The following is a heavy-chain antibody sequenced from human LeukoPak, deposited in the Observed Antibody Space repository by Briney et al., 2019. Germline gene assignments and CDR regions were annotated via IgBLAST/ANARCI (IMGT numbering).Heavy chain of an antibody. CDR1: GYTLTELS. J-gene: IGHJ4*02. V-gene: IGHV1-24*01. CDR3: ATSTSGGDCYYFDY. CDR2: FDPEDGET. Sequence: ASVKVSCKVSGYTLTELSMHWVRQAPGKGLEWMGGFDPEDGETIFAQKFQGRVTMTEDTSTDTAYMELSSLRSEDTAVYYCATSTSGGDCYYFDYWGQGTLVTVSS. D-gene: IGHD2-21*02.